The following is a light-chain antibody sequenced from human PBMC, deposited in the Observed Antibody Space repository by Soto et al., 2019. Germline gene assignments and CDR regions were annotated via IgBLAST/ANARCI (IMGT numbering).Light chain of an antibody. CDR1: SRDVGGYNY. CDR3: CSYAGSHTPWV. CDR2: DVN. Sequence: QSALTQPASVSGSPGQSITISCTGTSRDVGGYNYVSWYQQHPGKAPKLMIYDVNKWPSGVPDRFSGSKSGNTASLTISGLQAEDEADYHCCSYAGSHTPWVFGGGTKLTVL. V-gene: IGLV2-11*01. J-gene: IGLJ3*02.